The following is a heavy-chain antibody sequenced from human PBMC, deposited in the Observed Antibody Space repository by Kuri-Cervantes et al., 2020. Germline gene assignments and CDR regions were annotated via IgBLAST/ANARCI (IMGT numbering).Heavy chain of an antibody. J-gene: IGHJ6*02. CDR1: GGSFSDYY. CDR2: ISSSGSTI. Sequence: LSLTCAVYGGSFSDYYMSWIRQAPGKGLEWVSYISSSGSTIYYADSVKGRFTISRDNAKNSLYLQMNSLRAEDTAVYYCAREVGATTFGYYYYGMDVWGQGTTVTVSS. V-gene: IGHV3-11*01. D-gene: IGHD1-26*01. CDR3: AREVGATTFGYYYYGMDV.